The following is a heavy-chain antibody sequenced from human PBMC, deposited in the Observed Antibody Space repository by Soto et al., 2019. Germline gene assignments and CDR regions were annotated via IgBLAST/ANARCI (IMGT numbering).Heavy chain of an antibody. J-gene: IGHJ5*02. CDR2: IYHSGST. Sequence: SETLSLTCAVSGGSISSSNWWSWVRQPPGRGLEWIGEIYHSGSTNDNPSLKSRVTISVDKSKNQFSLKLSSVTAADTAVYYCASHLGYCTNGVCYTGNWFDPWGQGTLVTVS. V-gene: IGHV4-4*02. CDR3: ASHLGYCTNGVCYTGNWFDP. CDR1: GGSISSSNW. D-gene: IGHD2-8*01.